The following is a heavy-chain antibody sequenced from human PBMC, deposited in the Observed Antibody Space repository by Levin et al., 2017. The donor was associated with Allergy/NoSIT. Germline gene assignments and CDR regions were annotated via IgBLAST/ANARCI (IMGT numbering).Heavy chain of an antibody. CDR3: ARLLAVAGYTSPRPNDAFDI. V-gene: IGHV5-51*01. CDR1: GYSFTSYW. Sequence: GESLKISCKGSGYSFTSYWIGWVRQMPGKGLEWMGIIYPGDSDTRYSPSFQGQVTISADKSISTAYLQWSSLKASDTAMYYCARLLAVAGYTSPRPNDAFDIWGQGTMVTVSS. J-gene: IGHJ3*02. CDR2: IYPGDSDT. D-gene: IGHD6-19*01.